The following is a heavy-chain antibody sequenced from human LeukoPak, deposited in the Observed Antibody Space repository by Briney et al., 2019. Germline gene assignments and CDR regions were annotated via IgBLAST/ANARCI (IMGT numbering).Heavy chain of an antibody. V-gene: IGHV4-38-2*02. CDR3: ARDSSGTLSGGGWFDP. Sequence: SETLSLTCTVSNYSINGGYYWGWIRQPPGKGLQWIGGVYHSGATYQNPSLKSRVTISVDTSKNQFSLNLTSVTAADTAVYYCARDSSGTLSGGGWFDPWGQGTLVTVSS. J-gene: IGHJ5*02. CDR2: VYHSGAT. CDR1: NYSINGGYY. D-gene: IGHD6-19*01.